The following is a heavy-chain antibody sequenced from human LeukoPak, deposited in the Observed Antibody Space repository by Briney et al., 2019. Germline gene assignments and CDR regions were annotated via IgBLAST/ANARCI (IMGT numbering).Heavy chain of an antibody. V-gene: IGHV3-48*01. CDR2: ISSSGSTI. CDR1: GFTFSSYS. J-gene: IGHJ4*02. D-gene: IGHD1-26*01. Sequence: PGGSLRLSCAASGFTFSSYSMNWVRQAPGKGLEWVSYISSSGSTIYYADSVKGRFTISRDNAKNSLYLHMNSLRGEDTAVYYCARGPGSGTYWAFDYWGQGTLVTVSS. CDR3: ARGPGSGTYWAFDY.